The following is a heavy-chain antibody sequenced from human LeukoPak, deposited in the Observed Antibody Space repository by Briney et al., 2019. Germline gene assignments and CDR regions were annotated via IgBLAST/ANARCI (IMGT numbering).Heavy chain of an antibody. V-gene: IGHV3-7*01. CDR1: GFTFSSYW. J-gene: IGHJ4*02. D-gene: IGHD2-15*01. CDR3: ARDNCSGGSCYSDY. Sequence: GGSLRLSCAASGFTFSSYWMSWARQAPGKGLESVANIKQDGSEKYYVDSVKGRFTISRDNAKNSLYLQMNSLRAEDTAVYYCARDNCSGGSCYSDYWGQGTLVTVSS. CDR2: IKQDGSEK.